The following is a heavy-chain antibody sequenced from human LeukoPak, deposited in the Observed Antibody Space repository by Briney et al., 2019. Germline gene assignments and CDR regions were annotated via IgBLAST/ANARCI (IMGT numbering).Heavy chain of an antibody. CDR3: ARQMGYYDFWSGYYVDY. CDR1: GYTFTSYG. Sequence: ASVKVSCKASGYTFTSYGISWVRQAPGQGLEWMGWISAYNGNTNYAQKLQGRVTMTTDTSTSTAYMELRSLRSDDTAVYYCARQMGYYDFWSGYYVDYWGQGTLVTVSS. CDR2: ISAYNGNT. D-gene: IGHD3-3*01. J-gene: IGHJ4*02. V-gene: IGHV1-18*01.